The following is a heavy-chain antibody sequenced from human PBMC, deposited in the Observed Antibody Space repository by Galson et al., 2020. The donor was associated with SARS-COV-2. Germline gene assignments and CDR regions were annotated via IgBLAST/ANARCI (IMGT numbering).Heavy chain of an antibody. CDR2: INKNGGST. J-gene: IGHJ3*02. V-gene: IGHV3-20*04. CDR3: ARGYLAGPFDI. CDR1: GVSFDDYG. D-gene: IGHD2-2*01. Sequence: SCAASGVSFDDYGMSWVRQVPGKGLEWGCGINKNGGSTNYADSVRGRFTISRDNAKNSLYMQMNRLRVEETALYFCARGYLAGPFDIWAQGTMVTVSS.